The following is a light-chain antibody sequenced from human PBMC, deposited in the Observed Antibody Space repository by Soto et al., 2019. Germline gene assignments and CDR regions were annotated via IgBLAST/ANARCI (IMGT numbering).Light chain of an antibody. J-gene: IGKJ5*01. CDR2: DAS. CDR3: QQRSNWQSIP. V-gene: IGKV3-11*01. CDR1: QSVSSY. Sequence: ILRTQSPDTLSLSPGGRRTLSCKALQSVSSYLAWYHQKPGQSPRLLLYDASNRATGIPARFSGSGCGTEFTLTISSLEHEDFAVYYCQQRSNWQSIPFGQGTRLEIK.